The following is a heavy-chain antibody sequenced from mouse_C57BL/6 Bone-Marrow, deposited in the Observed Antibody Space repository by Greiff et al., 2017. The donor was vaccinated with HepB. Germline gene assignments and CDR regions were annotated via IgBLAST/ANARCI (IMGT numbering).Heavy chain of an antibody. CDR1: GFTFSDYG. D-gene: IGHD2-4*01. V-gene: IGHV5-17*01. J-gene: IGHJ4*01. CDR2: ISSGSSTI. Sequence: EVKLQESGGGLVKPGGSLKLSCAASGFTFSDYGMHWVRQAPEKGLEWVAYISSGSSTIYYADTVKGRFTISRDNAKNTRVLQMTSLRSEDTAMYYCARPYYDYDGYAMDYWGQGTSVTVSS. CDR3: ARPYYDYDGYAMDY.